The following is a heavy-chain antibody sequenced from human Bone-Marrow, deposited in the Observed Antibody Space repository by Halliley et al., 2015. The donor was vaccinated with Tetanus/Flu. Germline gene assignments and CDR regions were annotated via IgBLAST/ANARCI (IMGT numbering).Heavy chain of an antibody. D-gene: IGHD2-21*02. Sequence: WVGYIYYTGSTNYNPSLESRVTISVDTSKNQFSLKLNSVTAADTAVYYCARERVTAYHYYGLDVWGQGAMVTVSS. J-gene: IGHJ6*02. CDR2: IYYTGST. CDR3: ARERVTAYHYYGLDV. V-gene: IGHV4-59*01.